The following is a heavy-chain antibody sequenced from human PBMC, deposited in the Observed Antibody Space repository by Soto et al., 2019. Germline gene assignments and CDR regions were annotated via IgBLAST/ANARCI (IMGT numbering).Heavy chain of an antibody. CDR1: GFTFSSYA. CDR3: AKEEHDILTGYYPPFDY. Sequence: LRLSCAASGFTFSSYAMSWVRQAPGKGLEWVSAISGSGGSTYYADSVKGRFTISRDNSKNTLYLQMNSLRAEDTAVYYCAKEEHDILTGYYPPFDYWGQGTLVTVS. V-gene: IGHV3-23*01. D-gene: IGHD3-9*01. CDR2: ISGSGGST. J-gene: IGHJ4*02.